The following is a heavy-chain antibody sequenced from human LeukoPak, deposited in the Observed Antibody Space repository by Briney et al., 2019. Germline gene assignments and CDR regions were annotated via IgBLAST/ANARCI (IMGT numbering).Heavy chain of an antibody. CDR3: ASRVGATDFDY. CDR1: GGTFSSYA. V-gene: IGHV1-69*04. CDR2: ITPILGIA. J-gene: IGHJ4*02. Sequence: ASVKVSCKASGGTFSSYAISWVRQAPGQGLEWMGRITPILGIANYAQKFQGRVTITADKSTSTAYMELSSLRSEDTAMYYCASRVGATDFDYWGQGTLVTVSS. D-gene: IGHD1-26*01.